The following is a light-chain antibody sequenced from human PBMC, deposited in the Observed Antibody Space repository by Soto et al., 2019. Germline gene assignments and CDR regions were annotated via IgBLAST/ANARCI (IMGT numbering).Light chain of an antibody. CDR3: QQYGNSPIT. V-gene: IGKV3-20*01. J-gene: IGKJ5*01. CDR1: QSVTRY. CDR2: DAS. Sequence: DIVLTQSPATLSLSPGERATLSCRASQSVTRYLAWYQQKPGQAPRLLIYDASSRATDFPARFSGSGSGTDFTLTISRLEPEDFVVYYCQQYGNSPITFGQGTRLEIK.